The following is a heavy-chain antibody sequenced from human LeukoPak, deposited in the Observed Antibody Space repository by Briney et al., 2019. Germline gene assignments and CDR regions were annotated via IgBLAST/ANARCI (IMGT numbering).Heavy chain of an antibody. CDR3: AREIYSNYYYYYYMDV. V-gene: IGHV3-48*04. J-gene: IGHJ6*03. CDR1: GFTFSSYI. CDR2: ISSSSSTI. Sequence: GGSLRLSCAASGFTFSSYIMNWVRQAPGKGLEWVSYISSSSSTIYYADSVKGRFTISRDNAKNSLYLQMNSLRAEDTAVYYCAREIYSNYYYYYYMDVWGKGTTVTVSS. D-gene: IGHD4-11*01.